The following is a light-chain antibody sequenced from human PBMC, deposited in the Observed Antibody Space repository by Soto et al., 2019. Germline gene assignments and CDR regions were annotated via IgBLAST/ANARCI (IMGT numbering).Light chain of an antibody. CDR2: TNY. Sequence: QSVLTQPPSASGTPGQRVTISCSGGITNIGSNTVNWYQHLPGAAPKLLIYTNYQRPSGVPDRFSGSKSGTSASLAISGLQSEDEAEYYCAAWDDGLNGPLFGGGTKLTVL. V-gene: IGLV1-44*01. CDR3: AAWDDGLNGPL. CDR1: ITNIGSNT. J-gene: IGLJ2*01.